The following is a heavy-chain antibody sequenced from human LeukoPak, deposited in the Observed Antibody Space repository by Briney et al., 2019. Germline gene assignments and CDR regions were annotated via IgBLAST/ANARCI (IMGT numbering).Heavy chain of an antibody. Sequence: SETLSLTCAVYGGSFSGYYWSWIRQPPGKGLEWIGEINHSGSTNYNPSLKSRVTISVDTSKNQFSLKLSSVTAADTAVYYCARGNAYCGGDCGQHGDYWGQGILVTVSS. CDR2: INHSGST. CDR1: GGSFSGYY. J-gene: IGHJ4*02. CDR3: ARGNAYCGGDCGQHGDY. V-gene: IGHV4-34*01. D-gene: IGHD2-21*02.